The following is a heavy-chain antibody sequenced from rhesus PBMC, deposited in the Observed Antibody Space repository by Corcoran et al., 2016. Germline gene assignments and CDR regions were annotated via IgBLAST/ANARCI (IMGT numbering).Heavy chain of an antibody. V-gene: IGHV4-127*01. CDR1: GYSISSGYG. D-gene: IGHD2-15*01. CDR2: SYGGSGST. J-gene: IGHJ4*01. CDR3: ARASLEGNYFDY. Sequence: QVQLQESGPGLVKPSETLSPTCAVSGYSISSGYGRGWIRPPPGKGLESLGQSYGGSGSTYYNPSLKSRVTVSKDTSKNQFSLKLSSVTAADTAVYYCARASLEGNYFDYWGQGVLVTVSS.